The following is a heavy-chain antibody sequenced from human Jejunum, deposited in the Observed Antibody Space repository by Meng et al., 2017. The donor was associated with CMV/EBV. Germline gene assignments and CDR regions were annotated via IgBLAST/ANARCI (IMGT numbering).Heavy chain of an antibody. D-gene: IGHD2-2*01. V-gene: IGHV4-34*01. CDR1: DGSLSGYY. Sequence: QVQRQQRGAGLLKPLETLSLTCAVSDGSLSGYYWSWVRQPPGKGLEWLGEINHSGSANYIPSLKSRFTISLDTSKNQFSLKLSSVTAADTAVYYCARMPSNTIDSWGQGTLVTVSS. CDR3: ARMPSNTIDS. CDR2: INHSGSA. J-gene: IGHJ4*02.